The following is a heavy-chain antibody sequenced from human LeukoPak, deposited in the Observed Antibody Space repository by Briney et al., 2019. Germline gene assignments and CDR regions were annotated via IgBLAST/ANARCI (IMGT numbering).Heavy chain of an antibody. CDR2: IYYSGST. V-gene: IGHV4-39*07. J-gene: IGHJ5*02. CDR3: ARDSSGTLSGGGWFDP. Sequence: SETLSLTCTVSGGSISSSSYYWGWIRQPPGKGLEWIGSIYYSGSTYYNPSLKSRVTISVDTSKNQFSLKLSSVTAADTAVYYCARDSSGTLSGGGWFDPWGQGTLVTVSS. D-gene: IGHD6-19*01. CDR1: GGSISSSSYY.